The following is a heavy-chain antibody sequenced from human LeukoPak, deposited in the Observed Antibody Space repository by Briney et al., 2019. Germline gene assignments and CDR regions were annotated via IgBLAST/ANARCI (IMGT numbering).Heavy chain of an antibody. Sequence: SVKVSCKASGGTFTSYAISWVRQAPGQGLEWMGGIIPIFGTANYAQKFQGRVTITADESTSTAYMELSSLRSEDTAVYYCASGGGGHYSGRSCFYYFDYWGQGTLVTVSS. J-gene: IGHJ4*02. V-gene: IGHV1-69*13. CDR3: ASGGGGHYSGRSCFYYFDY. CDR1: GGTFTSYA. CDR2: IIPIFGTA. D-gene: IGHD2-15*01.